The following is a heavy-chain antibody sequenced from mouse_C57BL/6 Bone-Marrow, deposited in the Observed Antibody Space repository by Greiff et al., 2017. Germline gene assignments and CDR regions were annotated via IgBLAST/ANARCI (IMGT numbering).Heavy chain of an antibody. CDR3: ARWGYYVSSPYYYAMDY. Sequence: QVQLQQPGTELVKPGASVKLSCKASGYTFTSYWMHWVKQRPGQGLEWIGNINPSNGGTNYNEKFKSKATLTVDKSSSAAYMQLSSLTSEDSAVYYCARWGYYVSSPYYYAMDYWGQGPSVTVSS. V-gene: IGHV1-53*01. CDR1: GYTFTSYW. D-gene: IGHD1-1*01. J-gene: IGHJ4*01. CDR2: INPSNGGT.